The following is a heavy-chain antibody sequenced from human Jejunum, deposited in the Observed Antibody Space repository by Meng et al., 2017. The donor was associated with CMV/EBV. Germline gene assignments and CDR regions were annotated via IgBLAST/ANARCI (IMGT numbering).Heavy chain of an antibody. CDR2: IIPILGIA. CDR3: ASSPYPRYCSSECYYYYYGMDV. D-gene: IGHD2-2*01. J-gene: IGHJ6*02. V-gene: IGHV1-69*10. Sequence: YAISWVRQAPGREVEWVGGIIPILGIANYAQKFQGRVTITADKSTSTAYMELSSLRSEDTAVYYCASSPYPRYCSSECYYYYYGMDVWGQGTTVTVSS. CDR1: YA.